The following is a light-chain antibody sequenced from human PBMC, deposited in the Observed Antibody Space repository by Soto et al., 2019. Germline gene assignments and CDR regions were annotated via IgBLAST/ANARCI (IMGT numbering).Light chain of an antibody. CDR3: QQYYGTPYT. CDR2: WAS. CDR1: QTVLYSSSNKNY. Sequence: DIVMTQSPDSLAVSLGARATINCKSSQTVLYSSSNKNYLAWYQQKAGQPPKLLIYWASTRNSGVPDRFTGSGSGTDFTLTISRLQAEDVAVYYCQQYYGTPYTFVQGTNLEIK. V-gene: IGKV4-1*01. J-gene: IGKJ2*01.